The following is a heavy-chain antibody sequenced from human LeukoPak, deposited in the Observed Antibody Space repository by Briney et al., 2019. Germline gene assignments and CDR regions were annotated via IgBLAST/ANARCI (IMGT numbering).Heavy chain of an antibody. CDR2: IYYSGST. Sequence: SETLSLTCTVSGASISSTTYYWGWIRQPPRKGLEWIASIYYSGSTYYNPSLKSRVTISVDTSKNQFSLRVNSVTAADTAVYYCARDAYSYGSGSPGGGYYYYYMDVWGKGTTVIISS. V-gene: IGHV4-39*02. J-gene: IGHJ6*03. CDR3: ARDAYSYGSGSPGGGYYYYYMDV. CDR1: GASISSTTYY. D-gene: IGHD3-10*01.